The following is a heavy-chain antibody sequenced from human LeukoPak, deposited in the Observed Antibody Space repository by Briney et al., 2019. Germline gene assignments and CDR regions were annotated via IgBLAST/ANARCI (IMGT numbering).Heavy chain of an antibody. J-gene: IGHJ4*02. Sequence: PGGSLRLSCAASGFTLSSYWRHWVRQAPGKGLVWVSRINSDGSSTSYADSVKGRFTISRDNAKNTLYLQMNSLRAEDTAVYYCARDPMLAYYFDYWGQGTLVTVSS. D-gene: IGHD2-8*01. CDR2: INSDGSST. CDR1: GFTLSSYW. CDR3: ARDPMLAYYFDY. V-gene: IGHV3-74*01.